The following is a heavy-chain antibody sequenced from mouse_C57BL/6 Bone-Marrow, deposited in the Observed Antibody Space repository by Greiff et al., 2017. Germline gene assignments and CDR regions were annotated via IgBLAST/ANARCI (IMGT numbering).Heavy chain of an antibody. CDR1: GYTFTSYW. CDR2: IYPGNSDT. V-gene: IGHV1-5*01. Sequence: VQLKESGTVLARPGASVKMSCKTSGYTFTSYWMHWVKQRPGQGLEWIGAIYPGNSDTSYNQKFTGKAKLTAVTSASTAYMELSSLTNEDAAVYYGTRPDERDAMDYWGQGTSVTVSS. J-gene: IGHJ4*01. CDR3: TRPDERDAMDY.